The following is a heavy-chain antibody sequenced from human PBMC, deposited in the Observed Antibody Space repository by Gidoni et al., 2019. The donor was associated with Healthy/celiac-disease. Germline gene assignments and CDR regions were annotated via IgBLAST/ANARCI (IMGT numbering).Heavy chain of an antibody. CDR1: GCPIRNSSYN. CDR3: AMHITMIVVVPLYYFDY. Sequence: QLQLQASGPGLVKPSETLSLTCTVSGCPIRNSSYNWGWIRQPPGKGLEWIGSIYYSGSTSYNPALKIRVTISVDTSKNQFSLKLSSVTAADTAVYYCAMHITMIVVVPLYYFDYWGQGTLVTVSS. J-gene: IGHJ4*02. V-gene: IGHV4-39*01. CDR2: IYYSGST. D-gene: IGHD3-22*01.